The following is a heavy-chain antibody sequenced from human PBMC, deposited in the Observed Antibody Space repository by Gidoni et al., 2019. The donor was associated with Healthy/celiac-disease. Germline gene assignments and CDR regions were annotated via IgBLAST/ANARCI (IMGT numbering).Heavy chain of an antibody. CDR3: ARYPVDYDSSGYPPQIY. D-gene: IGHD3-22*01. Sequence: STNYNPSLKSRVTISVDTSKNQFSLKLSSVTAADTAVYYCARYPVDYDSSGYPPQIYWGQGTLVTVSS. J-gene: IGHJ4*02. V-gene: IGHV4-59*01. CDR2: ST.